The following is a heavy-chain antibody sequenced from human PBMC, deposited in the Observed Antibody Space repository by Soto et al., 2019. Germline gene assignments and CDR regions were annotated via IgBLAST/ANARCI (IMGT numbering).Heavy chain of an antibody. CDR3: GRDAHRGGGCDY. D-gene: IGHD3-10*01. V-gene: IGHV3-7*04. CDR1: GFTFTSYW. Sequence: EVQLVESGGGLVQPGGSLRLSCAASGFTFTSYWMVWVRQAPGKGLEWVANIKPDGSEKYYVDSVKGRFTISRDNARNSLYLQMESRRAGDTAVYYCGRDAHRGGGCDYWGQGTLVTVSS. J-gene: IGHJ4*02. CDR2: IKPDGSEK.